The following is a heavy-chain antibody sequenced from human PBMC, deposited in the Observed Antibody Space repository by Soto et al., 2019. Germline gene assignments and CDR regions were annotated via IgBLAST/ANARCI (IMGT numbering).Heavy chain of an antibody. Sequence: VSLRVCWGAAGGNCGDHGGSWVSQDTGKGLEWVSAISGSGGSTYYADSVKGRFTISRDNSKNTLYLQMNSLRAEDTAVYYCAKDALRGAGTDSYDYWGQGTLVTVSS. CDR1: GGNCGDHG. V-gene: IGHV3-23*01. CDR3: AKDALRGAGTDSYDY. CDR2: ISGSGGST. J-gene: IGHJ4*02. D-gene: IGHD6-13*01.